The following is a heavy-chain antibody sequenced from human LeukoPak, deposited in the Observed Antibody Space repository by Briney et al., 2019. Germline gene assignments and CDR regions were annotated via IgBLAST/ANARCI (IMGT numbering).Heavy chain of an antibody. J-gene: IGHJ3*02. D-gene: IGHD3-3*01. Sequence: SETLSLTCTVSGSSISSSSYYWGWIRQPPGKGLGWIGSIYYSGSTYYNPSLKSRVTISEDTSKNQFSLKLSSVTAADTAVYYCARRYYDFWSGHDAFDIWGQGTMVTVSS. CDR3: ARRYYDFWSGHDAFDI. CDR2: IYYSGST. V-gene: IGHV4-39*01. CDR1: GSSISSSSYY.